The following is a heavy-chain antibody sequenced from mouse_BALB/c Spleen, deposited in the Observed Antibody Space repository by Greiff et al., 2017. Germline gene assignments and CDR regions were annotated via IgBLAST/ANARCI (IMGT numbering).Heavy chain of an antibody. CDR1: GFNIKDTY. CDR2: IDPANGNT. J-gene: IGHJ2*01. Sequence: VQLQQSGAELVQPGASVKLSCTASGFNIKDTYMHWVKQRPEQGLEWIGRIDPANGNTKYDPKFQGKATITADTSSNTAYLQLSSLTSEDTAVYYCARLRSLAPLFDYWGQGTPLTVSA. D-gene: IGHD6-1*01. V-gene: IGHV14-3*02. CDR3: ARLRSLAPLFDY.